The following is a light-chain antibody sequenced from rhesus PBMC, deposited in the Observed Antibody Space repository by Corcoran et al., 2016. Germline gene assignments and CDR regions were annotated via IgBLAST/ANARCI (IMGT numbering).Light chain of an antibody. CDR3: QQGYSSPYS. CDR2: GTS. CDR1: QGINNA. J-gene: IGKJ2*01. V-gene: IGKV1-33*01. Sequence: DIQMSQSPSSLSASAGDRVTITCRASQGINNALAWYQQKPGKAPRLHIYGTSNLEDGVPSRFTGSISGTDFTLTISSLQPDDFATYYCQQGYSSPYSFGQGTKVEIK.